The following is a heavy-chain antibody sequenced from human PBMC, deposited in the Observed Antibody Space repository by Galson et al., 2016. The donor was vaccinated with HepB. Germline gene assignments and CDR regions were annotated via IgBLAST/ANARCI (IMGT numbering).Heavy chain of an antibody. V-gene: IGHV5-51*03. CDR1: GFSFTNYW. CDR2: IYPDDSDT. J-gene: IGHJ6*02. CDR3: ATLYWNADRYNGIDV. D-gene: IGHD1-1*01. Sequence: SGAEVKKPGESLKISCKGSGFSFTNYWIGWVRQMPGKGLEWMGIIYPDDSDTRYSPSFQGQVTISADKSISTAYLQWSSLKASDTAMNYCATLYWNADRYNGIDVWGQGTTVTVSS.